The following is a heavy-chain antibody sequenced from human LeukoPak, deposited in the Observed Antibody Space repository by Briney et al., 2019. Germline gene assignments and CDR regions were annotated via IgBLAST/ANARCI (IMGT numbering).Heavy chain of an antibody. CDR2: ISYDGSNK. CDR3: AGEGLVYYGSGSYYNGPRQAFDY. CDR1: GFTFSNYW. Sequence: GGSLRLSCAASGFTFSNYWMTWVRQAPGKGLEWVAVISYDGSNKYYADSVKGRFTISRDNSKNPLYLQMNSLRAEDTAVYYWAGEGLVYYGSGSYYNGPRQAFDYRGQGTLVTVSS. V-gene: IGHV3-30*03. D-gene: IGHD3-10*01. J-gene: IGHJ4*02.